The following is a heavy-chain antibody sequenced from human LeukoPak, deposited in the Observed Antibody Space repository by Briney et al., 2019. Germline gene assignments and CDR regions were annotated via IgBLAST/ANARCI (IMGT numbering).Heavy chain of an antibody. D-gene: IGHD2-2*01. CDR2: ISGSGGST. Sequence: GGSLRLSCAASGFTFSSYAMSWVRQAPGKGLEWVSAISGSGGSTYYADSVKGRFTISRDNSKNTLYLQMNSLRAEDTAVYYCAKLRGLVVPAAMIYFDYWGQETLVTVSS. CDR3: AKLRGLVVPAAMIYFDY. V-gene: IGHV3-23*01. CDR1: GFTFSSYA. J-gene: IGHJ4*02.